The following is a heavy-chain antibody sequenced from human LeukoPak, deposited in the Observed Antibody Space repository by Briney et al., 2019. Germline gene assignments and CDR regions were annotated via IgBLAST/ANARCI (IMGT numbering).Heavy chain of an antibody. CDR3: ARGCGAGSVRGVVNWYFDL. CDR2: ISAYNGNT. D-gene: IGHD3-10*01. J-gene: IGHJ2*01. V-gene: IGHV1-18*01. Sequence: ASVKVSCKASGYTFTSCGISWVRQAPGQGLEWMGWISAYNGNTNYAQKLQGRVTMTTDTSTSTAYMELRSLRSDDTAVYYCARGCGAGSVRGVVNWYFDLWGRGTLVTVSS. CDR1: GYTFTSCG.